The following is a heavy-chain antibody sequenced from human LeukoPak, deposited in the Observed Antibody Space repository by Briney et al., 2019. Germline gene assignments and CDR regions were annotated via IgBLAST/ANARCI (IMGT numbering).Heavy chain of an antibody. J-gene: IGHJ4*02. CDR1: GFTFSTYG. Sequence: GGSLRLSCAASGFTFSTYGVHWVRQAPGKGLEWVSAISGSGGSTYYADSVKGRFTISRDNSKNTLYLQMNSLRAEDTAVYYCAKVGVTAMVLIFDYWGQGTLVTVSS. V-gene: IGHV3-23*01. CDR2: ISGSGGST. D-gene: IGHD5-18*01. CDR3: AKVGVTAMVLIFDY.